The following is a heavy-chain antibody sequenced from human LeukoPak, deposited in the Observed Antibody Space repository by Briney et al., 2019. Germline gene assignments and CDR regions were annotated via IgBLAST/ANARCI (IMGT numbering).Heavy chain of an antibody. V-gene: IGHV4-61*05. CDR1: GGSISSSSYY. CDR3: ARLRNDYVWGSYRYLDCMDV. J-gene: IGHJ6*02. D-gene: IGHD3-16*02. Sequence: SETLSLTCTVSGGSISSSSYYWSWIRQPPGKGLEWIGYIYYSGSTNYNPSLKSRVTISVDTSKNQFSLKLSSLTAADTAVYYCARLRNDYVWGSYRYLDCMDVWGQATTVTVSS. CDR2: IYYSGST.